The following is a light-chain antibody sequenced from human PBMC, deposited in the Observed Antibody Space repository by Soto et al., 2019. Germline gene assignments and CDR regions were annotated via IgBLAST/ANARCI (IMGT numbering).Light chain of an antibody. Sequence: EIVLTQSPGTPSLSPGERATLSCRASQNVDSNYLAWYQQKPGQAPRIIIFAASGRATGIPDRFSGSGSGTDFTLTISRLEPEDFAVYYCQQYGYLSWTFGQGTKVDIK. J-gene: IGKJ1*01. CDR1: QNVDSNY. CDR2: AAS. CDR3: QQYGYLSWT. V-gene: IGKV3-20*01.